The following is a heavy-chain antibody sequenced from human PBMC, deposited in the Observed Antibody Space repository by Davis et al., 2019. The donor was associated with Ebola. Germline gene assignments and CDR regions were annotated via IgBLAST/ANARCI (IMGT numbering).Heavy chain of an antibody. D-gene: IGHD1-1*01. Sequence: GESLKISCAASGFTFSSYWMSWVRQAPGKGLEWVANIKQDGSEKYYVDSVKGRFTISRDNAKNSLYLQMNSLRAEDTAVYYCARAGTTDNWFDPWGQGTLVTVSS. J-gene: IGHJ5*02. CDR2: IKQDGSEK. V-gene: IGHV3-7*04. CDR3: ARAGTTDNWFDP. CDR1: GFTFSSYW.